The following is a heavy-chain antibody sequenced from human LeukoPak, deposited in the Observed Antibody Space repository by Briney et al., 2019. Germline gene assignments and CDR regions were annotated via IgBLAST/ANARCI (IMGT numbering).Heavy chain of an antibody. Sequence: GGSLRLSCAAPGFTFSSQGMNWVRQAPGKGLEWVSFIYSAGSTHYSDSVKGRFTISIDNSKNTLYLQMNSLRAEDTAVYYCARRAGAYTHPYDYWGQGTLVTVSS. CDR1: GFTFSSQG. CDR3: ARRAGAYTHPYDY. D-gene: IGHD3-16*01. J-gene: IGHJ4*02. V-gene: IGHV3-53*01. CDR2: IYSAGST.